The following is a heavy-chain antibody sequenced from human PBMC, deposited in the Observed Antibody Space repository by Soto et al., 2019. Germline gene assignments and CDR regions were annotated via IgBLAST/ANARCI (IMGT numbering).Heavy chain of an antibody. Sequence: PSETLSLTCTVSGGSISSYYWSWIRQPAGKGLEWIGRIYTSGSTNYNPSLKSRVTMSVDTSKNQFSLKLSSVTAADTAVYYCARGRYDILTGYYTGRYFDYWGRGTLVTSPQ. CDR3: ARGRYDILTGYYTGRYFDY. CDR2: IYTSGST. D-gene: IGHD3-9*01. J-gene: IGHJ4*02. CDR1: GGSISSYY. V-gene: IGHV4-4*07.